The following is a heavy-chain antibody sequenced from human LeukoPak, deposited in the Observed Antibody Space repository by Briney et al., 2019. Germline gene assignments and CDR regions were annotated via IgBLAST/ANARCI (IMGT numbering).Heavy chain of an antibody. CDR2: ISGSGDTT. Sequence: PGGSLRLSCAASGFTFSSYAMSWVRQAPGKGLEWVSGISGSGDTTYYADSVKGRFTISRDNSKNTLYPQMNSLRVEDTAVYYCAKGHSAHGTGFDCWGQGTLVAVSS. CDR1: GFTFSSYA. D-gene: IGHD1-14*01. V-gene: IGHV3-23*01. CDR3: AKGHSAHGTGFDC. J-gene: IGHJ4*02.